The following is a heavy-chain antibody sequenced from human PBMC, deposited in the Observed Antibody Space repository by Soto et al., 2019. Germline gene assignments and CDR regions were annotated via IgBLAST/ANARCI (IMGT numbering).Heavy chain of an antibody. J-gene: IGHJ4*02. Sequence: WVSLRLSCLVSGITFRNYAIHWVRQAPGTGLEWVAIRSYDGGSAYYADSMQGRFTISRDNSENTLYLQMNSLTDEDTAVYYCARELSIGWTYFAYRGKGTVVIISS. D-gene: IGHD6-19*01. CDR3: ARELSIGWTYFAY. CDR1: GITFRNYA. V-gene: IGHV3-30-3*01. CDR2: RSYDGGSA.